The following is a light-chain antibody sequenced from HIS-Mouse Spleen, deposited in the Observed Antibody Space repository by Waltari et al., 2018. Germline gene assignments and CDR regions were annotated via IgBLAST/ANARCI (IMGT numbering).Light chain of an antibody. CDR3: CSYAGSSTLV. V-gene: IGLV2-23*01. CDR1: SSDVGSYNL. J-gene: IGLJ3*02. CDR2: EGI. Sequence: QSALTQPASVSGSPGQSITISCTGTSSDVGSYNLVPCYQQHPGKAPKLLIYEGIKRPSGVSNRFSGSKSGNTASLTISGLQAEDEADYYCCSYAGSSTLVFGGGTKLTVL.